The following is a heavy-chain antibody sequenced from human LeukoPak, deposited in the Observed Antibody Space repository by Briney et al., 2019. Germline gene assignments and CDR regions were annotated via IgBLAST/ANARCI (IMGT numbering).Heavy chain of an antibody. CDR3: AKTGNYYDSSGYCLDY. CDR1: GFTFSSYG. V-gene: IGHV3-33*06. D-gene: IGHD3-22*01. Sequence: PGRSLRLSCAASGFTFSSYGMHWVRQAPGKGLEGVAVIWYDGSNKYYADSVKGRFTISRDNSKNTLYLQMNSLRAEDTAVYYCAKTGNYYDSSGYCLDYWGQGTLVTVSS. J-gene: IGHJ4*02. CDR2: IWYDGSNK.